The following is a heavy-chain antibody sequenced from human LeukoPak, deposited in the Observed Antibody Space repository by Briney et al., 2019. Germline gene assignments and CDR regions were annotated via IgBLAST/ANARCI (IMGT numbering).Heavy chain of an antibody. D-gene: IGHD5-24*01. J-gene: IGHJ4*02. CDR3: ARRVATKPKYFFDS. Sequence: SETLSLTCTVSGGSIMVAAYSWSWIRQPPGKGLEWIGYIYYSGRSYYNPSLESRVTISLDASKNQFSLKLSSVTAADTAMYYCARRVATKPKYFFDSWGQGTLVTVSS. CDR2: IYYSGRS. CDR1: GGSIMVAAYS. V-gene: IGHV4-30-2*01.